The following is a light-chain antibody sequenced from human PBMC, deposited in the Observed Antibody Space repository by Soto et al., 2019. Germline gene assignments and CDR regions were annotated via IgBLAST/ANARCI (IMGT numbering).Light chain of an antibody. Sequence: DIQMTQSPSTLSASVGDRVTITCRASQSINSWLAWYQQKPGKAPKLLIYKTSSLESGAPSRFSGSGSGTEFTLTISSLQPDDFATYYCQQYNNSPWTFGQGTKVEIK. J-gene: IGKJ1*01. V-gene: IGKV1-5*03. CDR3: QQYNNSPWT. CDR1: QSINSW. CDR2: KTS.